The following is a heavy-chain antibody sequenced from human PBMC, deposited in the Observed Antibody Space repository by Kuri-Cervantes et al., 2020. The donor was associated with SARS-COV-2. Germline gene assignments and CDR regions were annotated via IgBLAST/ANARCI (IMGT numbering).Heavy chain of an antibody. CDR2: IYSGGST. D-gene: IGHD1-26*01. Sequence: GGSLRLTCAVSGFTVSSNYMSWVRQAPGKGLEWVSVIYSGGSTYYADSVKGRFTISRDSSKNTLYLQMNSLRAEDTAVYYCAREMKEGAVMGAFDIWGQGTMVTVSS. CDR3: AREMKEGAVMGAFDI. V-gene: IGHV3-53*01. J-gene: IGHJ3*02. CDR1: GFTVSSNY.